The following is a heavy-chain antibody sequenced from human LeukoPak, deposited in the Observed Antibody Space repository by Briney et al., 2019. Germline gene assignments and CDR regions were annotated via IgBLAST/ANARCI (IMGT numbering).Heavy chain of an antibody. CDR1: GGSISSSSYY. V-gene: IGHV4-39*01. D-gene: IGHD2-2*01. J-gene: IGHJ5*02. CDR3: ARGGSGAVVVPAARNWFDP. Sequence: SETLSLTCTVSGGSISSSSYYRGWIRQPPGKGLEWIGSIYYSGSTYYNPSLKSRVTISVDTSKNQFSLKLSSVTAADTAVYYCARGGSGAVVVPAARNWFDPWGQGTLVTVSS. CDR2: IYYSGST.